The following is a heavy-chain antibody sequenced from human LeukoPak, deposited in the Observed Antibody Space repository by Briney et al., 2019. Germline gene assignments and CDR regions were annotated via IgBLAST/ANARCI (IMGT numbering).Heavy chain of an antibody. CDR3: ARDRGIVVVPAAMNY. D-gene: IGHD2-2*01. Sequence: ASVKVSCKASGYTFTSYGISWVRQAPGQGLEWMGWISAYNGNTNYAQKLQGRVTMTSDTSTSTAYMELRSLRSDDTAVYYCARDRGIVVVPAAMNYWGQGTLVTVSS. V-gene: IGHV1-18*01. J-gene: IGHJ4*02. CDR2: ISAYNGNT. CDR1: GYTFTSYG.